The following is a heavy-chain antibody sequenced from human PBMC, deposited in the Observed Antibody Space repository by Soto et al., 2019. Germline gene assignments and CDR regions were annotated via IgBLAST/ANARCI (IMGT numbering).Heavy chain of an antibody. Sequence: QPGGSLRLAWAAAGFTFIGSAMHWVRQASEKWREWLARIRSKPNSYATEYAASVQGRFTISRDDSKNTAYLHMNNLKTEDTAVYYCISFCSSCFFDYWGQGT. V-gene: IGHV3-73*01. D-gene: IGHD6-13*01. J-gene: IGHJ4*02. CDR3: ISFCSSCFFDY. CDR1: GFTFIGSA. CDR2: IRSKPNSYAT.